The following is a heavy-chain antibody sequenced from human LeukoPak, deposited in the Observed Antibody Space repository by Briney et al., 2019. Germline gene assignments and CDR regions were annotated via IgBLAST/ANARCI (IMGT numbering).Heavy chain of an antibody. V-gene: IGHV1-3*02. J-gene: IGHJ4*02. D-gene: IGHD5-12*01. CDR3: ARGSGYDQGFDY. Sequence: ASVKVSCKASGYTFTSYAMHWVRQAPGQRLEWMGWSNAGNGNTEYSQEFQGRVTITRDTSASTAYMELSSLRSEDMAVYYCARGSGYDQGFDYWGQGTLVTVSS. CDR2: SNAGNGNT. CDR1: GYTFTSYA.